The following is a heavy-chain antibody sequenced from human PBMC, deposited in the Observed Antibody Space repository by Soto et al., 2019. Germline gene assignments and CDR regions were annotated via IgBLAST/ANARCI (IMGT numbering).Heavy chain of an antibody. CDR3: ARGWGSDSTTYYYAY. CDR1: GGTFRSST. Sequence: QVQLVQSGAEVGRPGSSVRVSCKASGGTFRSSTISWVRQAPGQGLEWVGGITPIFGKANYAQKFQGRVTINADESTSTAYMELSSLRSEDTALYFCARGWGSDSTTYYYAYWGQGTSVTVSS. D-gene: IGHD3-22*01. J-gene: IGHJ1*01. CDR2: ITPIFGKA. V-gene: IGHV1-69*01.